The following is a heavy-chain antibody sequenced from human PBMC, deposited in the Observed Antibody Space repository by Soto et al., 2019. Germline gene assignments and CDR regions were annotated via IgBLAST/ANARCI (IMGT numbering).Heavy chain of an antibody. CDR2: IKQDGREK. D-gene: IGHD3-10*01. CDR3: AGDGVRNGAYNGWLDP. Sequence: EVQLVESGGDLVQPGGSLRLSCAASGFGVSSYWMTWVRQAPGKGLEWVANIKQDGREKYYVASVKGRFTISRDNGNNLLYLQMDSLTPDDTAVYYCAGDGVRNGAYNGWLDPWGQGTLVTVSS. J-gene: IGHJ5*02. CDR1: GFGVSSYW. V-gene: IGHV3-7*03.